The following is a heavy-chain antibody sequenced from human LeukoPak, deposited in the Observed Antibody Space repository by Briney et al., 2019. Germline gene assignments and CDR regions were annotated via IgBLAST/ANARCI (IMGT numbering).Heavy chain of an antibody. CDR2: ISGSGGST. V-gene: IGHV3-23*01. CDR3: ASKSRIQLWFPFDY. D-gene: IGHD5-18*01. Sequence: GGSLRLSCAASGFTFSSYAMSWVRQAPGKGLEWVSAISGSGGSTYYADSVKGRFTISRDNSKNTLYLQMNSLRPEDTAVYYCASKSRIQLWFPFDYWGQGTLVTVSS. CDR1: GFTFSSYA. J-gene: IGHJ4*02.